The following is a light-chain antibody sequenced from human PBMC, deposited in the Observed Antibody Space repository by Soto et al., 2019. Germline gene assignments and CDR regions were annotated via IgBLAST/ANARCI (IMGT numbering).Light chain of an antibody. Sequence: EIVLTQSPGTLSLSPGERATLSCRASQSVSSSYLAWYQQKPGQAPRLLIYGASSRTTGIPDRFSGSGSGTDFTFTFSRLEPEDFAVYYCQQYGSSPLTFGGGTKV. CDR1: QSVSSSY. CDR2: GAS. J-gene: IGKJ4*01. V-gene: IGKV3-20*01. CDR3: QQYGSSPLT.